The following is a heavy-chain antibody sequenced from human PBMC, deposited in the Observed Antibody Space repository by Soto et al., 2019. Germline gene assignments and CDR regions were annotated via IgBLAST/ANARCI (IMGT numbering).Heavy chain of an antibody. J-gene: IGHJ6*02. CDR3: AIEKSIQHSFYYYYGMHV. CDR1: GGSFSGYH. CDR2: INHSGRT. V-gene: IGHV4-34*01. Sequence: SATLSLTCAVYGGSFSGYHWSWVRQPQGKGMEWIGEINHSGRTNYNPSLKVRVPIPADTSKTQFSLKMSSVTVADTDVYYCAIEKSIQHSFYYYYGMHVWGHGTTVT. D-gene: IGHD5-18*01.